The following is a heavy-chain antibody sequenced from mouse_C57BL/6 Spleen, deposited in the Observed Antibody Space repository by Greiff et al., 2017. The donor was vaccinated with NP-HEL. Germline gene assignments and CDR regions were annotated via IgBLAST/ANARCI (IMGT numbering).Heavy chain of an antibody. D-gene: IGHD1-1*01. CDR2: ISSGSSTI. J-gene: IGHJ4*01. Sequence: EVQVVESGGGLVKPGGSLKLSCAASGFTFSDYGMHWVRQAPEKGLEWVAYISSGSSTIYYADTVKGRFTISRDNAKNTLFLQMTRLRSEDTAMYYCARISTVVDERAMDYWGQGTSVTVSS. CDR1: GFTFSDYG. CDR3: ARISTVVDERAMDY. V-gene: IGHV5-17*01.